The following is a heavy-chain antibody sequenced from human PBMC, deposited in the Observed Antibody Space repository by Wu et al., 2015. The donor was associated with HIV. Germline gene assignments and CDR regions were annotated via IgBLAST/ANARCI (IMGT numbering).Heavy chain of an antibody. Sequence: QVQLVQSGAEVKKPGSSVKVSCKASGGTFSSYAISWVRQAPGQGLEWMGRIIPIFGTANYAQKFQGRVTITADESTSTAYMELSSLRSEDTAVYYCARGTNVAYCGGDCSGGWFDPWGQGTLVTVSS. CDR2: IIPIFGTA. J-gene: IGHJ5*02. D-gene: IGHD2-21*02. V-gene: IGHV1-69*13. CDR1: GGTFSSYA. CDR3: ARGTNVAYCGGDCSGGWFDP.